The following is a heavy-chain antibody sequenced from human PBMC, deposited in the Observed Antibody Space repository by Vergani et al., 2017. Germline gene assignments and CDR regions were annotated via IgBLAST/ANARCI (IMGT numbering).Heavy chain of an antibody. V-gene: IGHV4-61*02. CDR2: IYPGDSGT. CDR3: ARLSLGVGANRDY. J-gene: IGHJ4*02. Sequence: QVQLQESGPGLVKPSQTLSLTCTVSGGSISSGSYYWSWIRQPAGKGLEWMGIIYPGDSGTRYSPSFQGQVTISADKSISTAYLQWSSLKASDTAMYYCARLSLGVGANRDYWGQGTLVTVAS. D-gene: IGHD1-26*01. CDR1: GGSISSGSYYW.